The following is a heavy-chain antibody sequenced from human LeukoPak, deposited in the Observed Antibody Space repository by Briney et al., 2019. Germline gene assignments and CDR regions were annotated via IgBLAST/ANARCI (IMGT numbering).Heavy chain of an antibody. CDR2: ISAYNGNT. V-gene: IGHV1-18*01. D-gene: IGHD3-22*01. CDR1: GYTFTSYG. J-gene: IGHJ4*02. CDR3: ARASYSYDISGWVPFDY. Sequence: ASVKVSCKASGYTFTSYGISWVRQAPGQGLEWMGWISAYNGNTNYAQKLQGRVTMTTDTSTSTAYMELSSLRSEDTAVYYCARASYSYDISGWVPFDYWGQGTLVTVSS.